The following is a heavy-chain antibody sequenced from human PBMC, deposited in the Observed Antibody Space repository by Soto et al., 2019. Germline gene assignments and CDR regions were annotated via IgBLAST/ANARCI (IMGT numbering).Heavy chain of an antibody. CDR3: ARDTTPVRPDYYYYGMDV. D-gene: IGHD2-15*01. CDR2: IYCSGST. V-gene: IGHV4-31*03. J-gene: IGHJ6*02. CDR1: GGSISSGGYY. Sequence: SETLSLTCTVSGGSISSGGYYWSWIRQHPGKGLEWIGYIYCSGSTYYNPSLKSRVTISVDTSKNQFSLKLSSVTAADTAVYYCARDTTPVRPDYYYYGMDVWGQGTTVTVSS.